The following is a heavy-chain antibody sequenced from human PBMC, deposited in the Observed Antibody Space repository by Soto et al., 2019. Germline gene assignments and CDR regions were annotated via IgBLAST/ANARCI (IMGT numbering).Heavy chain of an antibody. V-gene: IGHV3-11*01. CDR2: ISGNGEII. J-gene: IGHJ4*02. CDR3: ARDVDADFRTDFDY. Sequence: GGALRHSCGGSGFTFSDYYIHWIRRAPGKGLEWISYISGNGEIIQYAASARGRFTISRDNAENSVYLEMDSLRAEDTALYYCARDVDADFRTDFDYWGRGTLVTVS. D-gene: IGHD4-17*01. CDR1: GFTFSDYY.